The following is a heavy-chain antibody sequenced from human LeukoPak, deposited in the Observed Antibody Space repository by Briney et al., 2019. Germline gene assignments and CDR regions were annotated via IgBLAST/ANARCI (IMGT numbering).Heavy chain of an antibody. D-gene: IGHD3-3*01. CDR3: AKVGVTIFGVVHYVFDI. J-gene: IGHJ3*02. CDR1: GYSFTSYG. V-gene: IGHV1-18*01. Sequence: GASVKVSCKASGYSFTSYGISWVRQAPGQGLEWMGWISAYNGNTNYPQNLQGRVAMTTDTSTSTAYMELRSLRSEDTAVYYCAKVGVTIFGVVHYVFDIWGLGTMVTVSS. CDR2: ISAYNGNT.